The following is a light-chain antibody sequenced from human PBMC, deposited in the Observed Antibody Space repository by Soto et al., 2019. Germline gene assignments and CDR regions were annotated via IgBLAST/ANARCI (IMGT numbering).Light chain of an antibody. Sequence: EIVLTQSPGTLSLSPGERATLSYRASQSVSSSYLAWYQQKPGQAPRLLIYGASSRATGIPDRFSGSGSGTDLTLTISRLEPEDFAVYYCQQYGSSVYTFGQGTKLEIK. CDR3: QQYGSSVYT. J-gene: IGKJ2*01. CDR1: QSVSSSY. V-gene: IGKV3-20*01. CDR2: GAS.